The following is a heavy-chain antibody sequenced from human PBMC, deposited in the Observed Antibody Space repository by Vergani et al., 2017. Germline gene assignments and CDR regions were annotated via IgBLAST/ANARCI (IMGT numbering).Heavy chain of an antibody. CDR1: GYTFTSYA. CDR2: IKAGNGHT. Sequence: QVQLVQSGAEVKKPGASVKVSCKASGYTFTSYAMHWVRQAPGQRLEWMGWIKAGNGHTKYSQKFQGRVTITRDTSASTDYMELSSLRSEDTAVYYCARGPSEQQLDGFXFDPWSQGSLVTAS. V-gene: IGHV1-3*01. J-gene: IGHJ5*02. CDR3: ARGPSEQQLDGFXFDP. D-gene: IGHD6-13*01.